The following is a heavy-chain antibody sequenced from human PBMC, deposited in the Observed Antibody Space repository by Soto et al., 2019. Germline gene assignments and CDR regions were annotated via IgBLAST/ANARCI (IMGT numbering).Heavy chain of an antibody. Sequence: SVKVSCKASGGTFSSYTISWVRQAPGQGLEWMGRIIPILGIANYAQKFQGRVTITADKSTSTAYMELSSLRSEDTAVYYCAISPYYYDSSGYYYVDWGQGTLVTVSS. CDR1: GGTFSSYT. CDR2: IIPILGIA. V-gene: IGHV1-69*02. CDR3: AISPYYYDSSGYYYVD. J-gene: IGHJ4*02. D-gene: IGHD3-22*01.